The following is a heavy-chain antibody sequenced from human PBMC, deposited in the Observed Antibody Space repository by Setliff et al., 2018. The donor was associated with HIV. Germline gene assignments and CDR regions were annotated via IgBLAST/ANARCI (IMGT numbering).Heavy chain of an antibody. CDR3: AREQWLRYFDD. Sequence: SETLSLTCTVSGDSISSHYWSWIRQPPGKGLEWIGYIYYSGNTNYNPSLKSRVTISVDTSKNQFSLKLSSVTAADTAVYYCAREQWLRYFDDWGQGALVTVSS. J-gene: IGHJ4*02. CDR1: GDSISSHY. V-gene: IGHV4-59*11. CDR2: IYYSGNT. D-gene: IGHD5-12*01.